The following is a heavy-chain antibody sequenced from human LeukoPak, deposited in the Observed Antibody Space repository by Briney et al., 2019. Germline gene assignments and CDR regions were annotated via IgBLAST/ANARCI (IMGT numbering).Heavy chain of an antibody. CDR2: IYYSGST. J-gene: IGHJ5*02. Sequence: SETLSLTCTVSGGSISSYYWSWIRQPPGKGLEWIGYIYYSGSTNYNPSLKSRVTISVDTSKNQFSLKLSSVTAADTAVYYCARLDSSGYTNWFDPWGQGTLATVSS. CDR3: ARLDSSGYTNWFDP. V-gene: IGHV4-59*08. D-gene: IGHD3-22*01. CDR1: GGSISSYY.